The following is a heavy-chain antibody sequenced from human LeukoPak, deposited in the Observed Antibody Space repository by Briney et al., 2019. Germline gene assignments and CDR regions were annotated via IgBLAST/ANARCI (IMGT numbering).Heavy chain of an antibody. CDR1: GFTFNSYG. Sequence: GGSLRLSCAASGFTFNSYGMNWVRQAPGKGLEWVAFIQYDGSNKYYADSVKGRFTISRDNSKSTVYLQMSDLRGEDTAVYYCTKAKGQSWLFSHFWGRGTLVTASS. V-gene: IGHV3-30*02. CDR2: IQYDGSNK. CDR3: TKAKGQSWLFSHF. D-gene: IGHD3-22*01. J-gene: IGHJ4*02.